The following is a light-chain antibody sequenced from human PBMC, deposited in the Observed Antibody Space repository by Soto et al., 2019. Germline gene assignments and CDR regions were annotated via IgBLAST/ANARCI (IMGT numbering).Light chain of an antibody. Sequence: QSVLTQPPSVSGAPGQRVTISCTGSSSNIGANYDVHWYQQRPGTAPKLLIFGNSNRPSGVPDRFSGSKSGTSASLAITGLQAEDEGDYYCQSYDSTLSARYVFGTGTKLPS. CDR3: QSYDSTLSARYV. CDR2: GNS. J-gene: IGLJ1*01. CDR1: SSNIGANYD. V-gene: IGLV1-40*01.